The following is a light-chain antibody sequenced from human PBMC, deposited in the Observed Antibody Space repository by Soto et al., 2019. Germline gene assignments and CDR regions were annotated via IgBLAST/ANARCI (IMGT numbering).Light chain of an antibody. CDR1: SSDIGGYNY. J-gene: IGLJ1*01. CDR3: AAWDASLSACV. CDR2: EVN. Sequence: QSALTQPASVSGSPGQSITISCTGTSSDIGGYNYVSWFQQHPGKAPKLMIYEVNNRPSGVSNRFSGSKSGNSASLAIVGLRSEDEAIYYCAAWDASLSACVFGNGTKLTVL. V-gene: IGLV2-14*01.